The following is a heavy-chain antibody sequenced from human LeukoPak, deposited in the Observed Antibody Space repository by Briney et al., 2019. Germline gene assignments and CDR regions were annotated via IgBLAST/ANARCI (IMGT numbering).Heavy chain of an antibody. CDR2: ITNNGGTS. J-gene: IGHJ4*02. V-gene: IGHV3-64D*06. Sequence: SGGSLRLSCAAAGFTFGDYAMHWVRQAPGKGLDYISGITNNGGTSYHADSVKGRFPISRENPKNTLYLQMSSLRAEDTAVYYCVKVSSTVGATYFDYWGEGTLVTVSS. CDR1: GFTFGDYA. D-gene: IGHD1-26*01. CDR3: VKVSSTVGATYFDY.